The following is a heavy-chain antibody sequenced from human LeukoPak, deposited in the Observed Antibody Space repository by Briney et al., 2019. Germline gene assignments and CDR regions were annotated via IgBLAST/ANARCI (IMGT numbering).Heavy chain of an antibody. CDR2: MYLSGTT. CDR3: AGLVGRYSSGLYYYYFDY. J-gene: IGHJ4*02. D-gene: IGHD3-22*01. Sequence: SETLSLTCTVSGDSINSLDLWSWVRQPPGKGLEWIGEMYLSGTTDSNPSVKSRVTISIDKSKNQFFLNLSSVTAADTAVYYCAGLVGRYSSGLYYYYFDYWGQGTLVTVSS. CDR1: GDSINSLDL. V-gene: IGHV4-4*02.